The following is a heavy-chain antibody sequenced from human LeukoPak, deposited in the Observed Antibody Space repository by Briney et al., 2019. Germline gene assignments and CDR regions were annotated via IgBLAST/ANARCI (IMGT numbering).Heavy chain of an antibody. CDR3: AAAGFDY. CDR2: ISSSGGSI. V-gene: IGHV3-48*03. Sequence: GGSLRLSCAASGFTFSGSEMNWIRQAPGKGLEWVSGISSSGGSIYYADSVQGRFTISRDNAKKSLHLQMNSLRAEDTAVYYCAAAGFDYWGQGTLVTVSS. J-gene: IGHJ4*02. CDR1: GFTFSGSE.